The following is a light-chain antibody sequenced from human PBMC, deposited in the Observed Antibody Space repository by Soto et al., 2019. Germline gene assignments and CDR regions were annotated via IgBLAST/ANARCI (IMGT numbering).Light chain of an antibody. CDR3: HQRRGN. CDR2: DAY. CDR1: QSVSTY. J-gene: IGKJ2*01. V-gene: IGKV3-11*01. Sequence: EIVLTQSPATLSLSPGERATLSCRASQSVSTYFTWYQQKPGQAPRLLIYDAYNRATGIPGRFSGSGSGTDFNITTRSIEPEDFADYYCHQRRGNLGQGTKLEIE.